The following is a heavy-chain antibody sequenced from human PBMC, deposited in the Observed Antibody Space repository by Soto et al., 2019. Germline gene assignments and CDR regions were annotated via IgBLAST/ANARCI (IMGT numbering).Heavy chain of an antibody. CDR2: IIPIFGTA. D-gene: IGHD4-4*01. CDR3: AREIDSNYDGMDV. J-gene: IGHJ6*02. Sequence: SSLKVYCKTAGDAFSIYAIGWVRQDPGQGLGWMGGIIPIFGTANYAQKFQGRVTITADESTSTAYMELSSLRAEDTGVYYCAREIDSNYDGMDVWGQGNTVTVSS. V-gene: IGHV1-69*01. CDR1: GDAFSIYA.